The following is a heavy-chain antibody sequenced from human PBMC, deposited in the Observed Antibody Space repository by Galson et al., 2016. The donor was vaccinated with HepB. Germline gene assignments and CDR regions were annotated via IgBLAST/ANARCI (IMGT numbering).Heavy chain of an antibody. J-gene: IGHJ4*02. V-gene: IGHV3-23*01. CDR3: AKGPYYDFRGQMAYFDN. CDR1: GFAFSSYA. Sequence: SLRLSCAASGFAFSSYAMSWVRLAPGKGLGYVLSISGNGGRTDSGDSVKGRFTISRDNSNNTLYLQMNSLRAEDTAVYYCAKGPYYDFRGQMAYFDNWGRGTPVTVSA. D-gene: IGHD3-3*01. CDR2: ISGNGGRT.